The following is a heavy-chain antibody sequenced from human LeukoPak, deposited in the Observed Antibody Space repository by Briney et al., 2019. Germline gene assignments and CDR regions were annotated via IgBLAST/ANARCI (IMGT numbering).Heavy chain of an antibody. CDR1: GYTFTSYG. Sequence: ASVKVSCKASGYTFTSYGVSWVRQAPGQGLEWMGWISASNGNTNFAQKLQGRVTRTTDTSTSTAYMELRSLTYDDTAVYYCARYPLSYSSNWHYYFDFWGQGTLLTVSS. V-gene: IGHV1-18*01. CDR3: ARYPLSYSSNWHYYFDF. J-gene: IGHJ4*02. D-gene: IGHD6-13*01. CDR2: ISASNGNT.